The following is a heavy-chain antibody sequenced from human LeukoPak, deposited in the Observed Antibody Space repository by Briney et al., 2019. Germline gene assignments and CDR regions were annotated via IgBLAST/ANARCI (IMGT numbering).Heavy chain of an antibody. V-gene: IGHV4-39*07. CDR2: IYYSGST. J-gene: IGHJ4*02. CDR3: ASLYCGGVCYRGYFDY. CDR1: GGSIRSSSYY. D-gene: IGHD2-21*02. Sequence: PSETLSLTCLVPGGSIRSSSYYWGWFRQPPGKGLEWIVTIYYSGSTYYNPSLKSRVTISVDASKNQFSLKLSSVTAADTAMYYCASLYCGGVCYRGYFDYWGQGTLVTVSS.